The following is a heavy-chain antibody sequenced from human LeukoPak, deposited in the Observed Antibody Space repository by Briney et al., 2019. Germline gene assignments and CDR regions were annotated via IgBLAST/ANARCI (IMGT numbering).Heavy chain of an antibody. D-gene: IGHD5-18*01. Sequence: PSETLSLTRTVSGVSISSGGYYWSWIRQPPGKGLEWIGSIYHSGSTYYNPSLKSRVTISVDTSKNQFSLKLSSVTAADTAVYYCARDIQLWLQGGDYWGQGTLVTVSS. CDR1: GVSISSGGYY. CDR3: ARDIQLWLQGGDY. CDR2: IYHSGST. V-gene: IGHV4-39*07. J-gene: IGHJ4*02.